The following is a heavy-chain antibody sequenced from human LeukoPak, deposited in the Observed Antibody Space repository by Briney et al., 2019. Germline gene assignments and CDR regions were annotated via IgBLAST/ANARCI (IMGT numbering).Heavy chain of an antibody. CDR3: VGGSGWLVQY. V-gene: IGHV4-59*01. J-gene: IGHJ4*02. CDR2: IHYTRST. D-gene: IGHD6-19*01. Sequence: SETLSLTCTVSGGSISSYYWSWIRQPPGKGLEWIGYIHYTRSTNYNPSLRSRVAISVDASKNQFSLNLSSVTAADTAVYYCVGGSGWLVQYWGQRSLVTVSS. CDR1: GGSISSYY.